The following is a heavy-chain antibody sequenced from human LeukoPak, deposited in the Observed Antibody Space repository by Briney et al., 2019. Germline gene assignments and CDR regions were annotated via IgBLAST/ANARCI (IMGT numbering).Heavy chain of an antibody. D-gene: IGHD3/OR15-3a*01. CDR1: GYTFTSYG. CDR2: IIPIFGTA. V-gene: IGHV1-69*13. Sequence: GASVKVSCKASGYTFTSYGISWVRQAPGQGLEWMGGIIPIFGTANYAQKFQGRVTITADESTSTAYMELSSLRSEDTAVYYCARVLDQNWFDPWGQGTLVTVSS. J-gene: IGHJ5*02. CDR3: ARVLDQNWFDP.